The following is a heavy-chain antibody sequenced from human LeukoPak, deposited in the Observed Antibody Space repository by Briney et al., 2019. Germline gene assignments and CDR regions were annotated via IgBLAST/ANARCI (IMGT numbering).Heavy chain of an antibody. CDR3: ANDYRSGSFHDF. J-gene: IGHJ4*02. V-gene: IGHV3-23*01. CDR2: ISGSGGYT. D-gene: IGHD3-10*01. CDR1: GFTFSSYA. Sequence: GGSLRLSCAASGFTFSSYAMSWVRQAPGKGLEWVSAISGSGGYTYYADSVKGRFTISRDNSKNTLYLQMNSLRADDTAVYYCANDYRSGSFHDFWGQGTLVTVFS.